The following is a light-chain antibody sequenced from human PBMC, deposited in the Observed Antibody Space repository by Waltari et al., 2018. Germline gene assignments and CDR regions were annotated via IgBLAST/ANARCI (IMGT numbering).Light chain of an antibody. V-gene: IGKV1-39*01. J-gene: IGKJ1*01. CDR3: QQTYSFTRT. CDR2: AAS. CDR1: QTISRY. Sequence: DIQMTQSPSSLSASVGDRVTITCRESQTISRYLNWYQQKPGKAPNLLIYAASSLQSGVPSRFSGSGSGRDFTLIITGLQPEDFATYYCQQTYSFTRTFGQGTKVEIK.